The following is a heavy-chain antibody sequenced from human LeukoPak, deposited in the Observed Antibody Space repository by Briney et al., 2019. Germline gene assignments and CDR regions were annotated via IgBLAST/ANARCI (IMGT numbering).Heavy chain of an antibody. CDR2: INPNSGGT. J-gene: IGHJ4*02. V-gene: IGHV1-2*02. CDR1: GYTFTGYY. Sequence: ASVKVPCKASGYTFTGYYMHWVRQAPGQGLEWMGWINPNSGGTNYAQKFQGRVTMTRDTSISTAYMELSRLRSDDTAVYYCARRGYSYGWSLDYWGQGTLVTVSS. CDR3: ARRGYSYGWSLDY. D-gene: IGHD5-18*01.